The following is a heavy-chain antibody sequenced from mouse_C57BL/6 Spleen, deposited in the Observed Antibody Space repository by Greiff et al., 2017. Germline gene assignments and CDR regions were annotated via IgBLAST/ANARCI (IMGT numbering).Heavy chain of an antibody. D-gene: IGHD1-1*01. CDR1: GYTFTSYT. CDR3: ALGDYYGSSSFAY. CDR2: INPSSGYT. V-gene: IGHV1-4*01. Sequence: VKLQESGAELARPGASVKMSCKASGYTFTSYTMHWVKPRPGQGLEWIGYINPSSGYTKYNQKFKDKATLTADKSSSTAYMQLSSLTSEDSAVYYCALGDYYGSSSFAYWGQGTLVTVSA. J-gene: IGHJ3*01.